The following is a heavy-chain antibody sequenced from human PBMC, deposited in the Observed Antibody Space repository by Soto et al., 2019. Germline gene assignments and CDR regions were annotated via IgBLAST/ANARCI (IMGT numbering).Heavy chain of an antibody. CDR1: GGTFSSYA. CDR2: IIPIFGTA. J-gene: IGHJ6*02. CDR3: ARVNSGSVYYYYGMDV. V-gene: IGHV1-69*13. Sequence: SVKVSCKASGGTFSSYAISWVRQAPGQGLEWVGGIIPIFGTANYAQKFQGRVTITADESTSTAYMELSSLRSEDTAVYYCARVNSGSVYYYYGMDVWGQGTTVTVSS. D-gene: IGHD1-26*01.